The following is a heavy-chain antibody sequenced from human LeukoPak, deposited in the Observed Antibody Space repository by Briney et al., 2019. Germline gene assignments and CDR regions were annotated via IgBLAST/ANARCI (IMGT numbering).Heavy chain of an antibody. Sequence: KPSETLSLTCTVSGGSMRSHYWSWIRQTPGKGLEWIGYIYYSGDTRYNPSLQSRVTISVDTSKNQFSLKLTSVTAMDTAVYYCARLINNDNSGDPDTFDMWGQGTVVTVFS. V-gene: IGHV4-59*11. CDR1: GGSMRSHY. CDR2: IYYSGDT. D-gene: IGHD3-22*01. J-gene: IGHJ3*02. CDR3: ARLINNDNSGDPDTFDM.